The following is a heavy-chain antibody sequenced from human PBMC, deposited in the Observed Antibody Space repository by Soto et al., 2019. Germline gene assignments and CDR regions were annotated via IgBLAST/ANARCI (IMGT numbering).Heavy chain of an antibody. V-gene: IGHV3-30*18. CDR1: GFTFSSNG. Sequence: PGGSLRLTCAASGFTFSSNGMHWVRQAPGKGLEWVAVISYDGSNKYYADSVKGRFTISRDNSKNTLYLQMNSLRAEDTAVYYCANDIPVGTGPGFLDYWGQGTLVTVSS. D-gene: IGHD2-8*02. CDR3: ANDIPVGTGPGFLDY. J-gene: IGHJ4*02. CDR2: ISYDGSNK.